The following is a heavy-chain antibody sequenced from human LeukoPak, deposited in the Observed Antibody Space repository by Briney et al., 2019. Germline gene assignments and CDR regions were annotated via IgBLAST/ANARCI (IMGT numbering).Heavy chain of an antibody. D-gene: IGHD3-10*01. CDR1: GFPFKGYW. J-gene: IGHJ4*02. V-gene: IGHV3-7*01. Sequence: GGPLRLSCVASGFPFKGYWMTWVRQSPGKGLDWVANIKSDGSETNYLDSVKGRFTISRDNARDSLFLEMNNLRVDDTAVYYCARDGGELWPLDEWGQGILVT. CDR3: ARDGGELWPLDE. CDR2: IKSDGSET.